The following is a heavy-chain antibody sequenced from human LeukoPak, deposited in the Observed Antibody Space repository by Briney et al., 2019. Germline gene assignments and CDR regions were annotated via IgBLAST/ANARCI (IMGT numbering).Heavy chain of an antibody. CDR3: ARDREGCSSTSCPYYYYYMDV. CDR1: GYTFTGYY. V-gene: IGHV1-2*02. D-gene: IGHD2-2*01. Sequence: ASVKVSCKASGYTFTGYYMHWVRQAPGQGLEWMGWINPNSGGTNYAQKFQGRVTMTRDTSISTAYMELSRLRSDDTAVYYCARDREGCSSTSCPYYYYYMDVWGKGTTVTVSS. J-gene: IGHJ6*03. CDR2: INPNSGGT.